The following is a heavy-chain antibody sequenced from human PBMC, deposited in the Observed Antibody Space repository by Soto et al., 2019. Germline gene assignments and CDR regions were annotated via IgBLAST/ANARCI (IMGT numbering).Heavy chain of an antibody. Sequence: SETLSLTCTVSGGSISSYYWSWIRQPPGKGLEWIGYIYYSGSTNYNPSLKSRVTISVDTSKNQFSLKLSSVTAADTAVYYCASLTLYCSSTSCYGYYFDYWGQGTLVTVSS. CDR3: ASLTLYCSSTSCYGYYFDY. D-gene: IGHD2-2*01. J-gene: IGHJ4*02. CDR2: IYYSGST. CDR1: GGSISSYY. V-gene: IGHV4-59*01.